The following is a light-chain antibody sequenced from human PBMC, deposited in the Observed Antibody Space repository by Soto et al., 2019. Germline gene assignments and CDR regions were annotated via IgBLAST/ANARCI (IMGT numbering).Light chain of an antibody. Sequence: DIVLTQSPGTLSVSPGERATLSCKASQSVDPSYLCWFQQRPGQAPRLLIYGTSNRATGIPDRFSGSGSGTDFTLNISRVAPEDIAVYFCQQYGGSAGWTFGQGTKVEMK. CDR3: QQYGGSAGWT. V-gene: IGKV3-20*01. CDR1: QSVDPSY. CDR2: GTS. J-gene: IGKJ1*01.